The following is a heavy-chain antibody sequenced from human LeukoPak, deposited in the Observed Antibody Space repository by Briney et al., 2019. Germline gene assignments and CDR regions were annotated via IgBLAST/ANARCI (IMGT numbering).Heavy chain of an antibody. CDR1: GFTFSSYA. Sequence: GGSLRLSCVASGFTFSSYAMSWVRQAPGKGLEWVSAISGSGGSTYYADSVKGRFTISRDNSKNTLYLQMNSLRAEDTAVYYCAKTRYFDWYYGMDVWGQGTTVTVSS. V-gene: IGHV3-23*01. D-gene: IGHD3-9*01. J-gene: IGHJ6*02. CDR2: ISGSGGST. CDR3: AKTRYFDWYYGMDV.